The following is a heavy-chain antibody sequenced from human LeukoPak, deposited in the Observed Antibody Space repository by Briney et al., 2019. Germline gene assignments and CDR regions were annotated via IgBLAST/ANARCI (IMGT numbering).Heavy chain of an antibody. D-gene: IGHD3-22*01. CDR3: ATGPPYYYDSSGYYGLDY. J-gene: IGHJ4*02. CDR1: GYTLTELS. CDR2: LDPEDGET. Sequence: ASVKVSCKVSGYTLTELSMHWVRQAPGKGLEWMGGLDPEDGETIYAQKFQGRVTMTEDTSTDTAYMELSSLRSEDTAVYYCATGPPYYYDSSGYYGLDYWGQGTLVTVSS. V-gene: IGHV1-24*01.